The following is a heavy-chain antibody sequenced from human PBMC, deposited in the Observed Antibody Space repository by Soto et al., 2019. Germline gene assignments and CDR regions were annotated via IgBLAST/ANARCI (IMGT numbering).Heavy chain of an antibody. CDR3: ARDLEYSSSSNDYYYGMDV. V-gene: IGHV3-53*01. J-gene: IGHJ6*02. Sequence: GGSLRLSCEASGFTVSSNYMSWVRQAPGKGLEWVSVIYSGGSTYYADSVKGRFTISRDNSKNTLYLQMNSLRAEDTAVYYCARDLEYSSSSNDYYYGMDVLGQGTTVTVSS. CDR2: IYSGGST. D-gene: IGHD6-6*01. CDR1: GFTVSSNY.